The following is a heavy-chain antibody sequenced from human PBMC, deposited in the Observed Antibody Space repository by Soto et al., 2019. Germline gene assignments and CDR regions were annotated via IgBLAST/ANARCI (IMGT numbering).Heavy chain of an antibody. CDR1: GFTFTSSA. J-gene: IGHJ3*02. CDR3: AADLVVVSSYAFDI. V-gene: IGHV1-58*02. D-gene: IGHD2-2*01. CDR2: IVVGSGNT. Sequence: SVKVSCKASGFTFTSSAMQWVRQARGQRLEWIGWIVVGSGNTNYAQKFQERVTITRDMSTSTAYMELSSLRSEDTAVYYCAADLVVVSSYAFDIWGQGTMVTVSS.